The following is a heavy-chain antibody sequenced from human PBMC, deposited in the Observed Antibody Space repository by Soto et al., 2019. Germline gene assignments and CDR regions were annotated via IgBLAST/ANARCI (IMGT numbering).Heavy chain of an antibody. D-gene: IGHD3-10*01. CDR3: AREYYGAGSPRSPFFY. Sequence: SVKVSCTASGGTFSSYAISWVRQAPGQGLEWMGGIIPIFGTANYAQKFQGRVTITADESTSTAYMELSSLRSEDTAVYYCAREYYGAGSPRSPFFYWGQGTLVTVS. CDR2: IIPIFGTA. CDR1: GGTFSSYA. J-gene: IGHJ4*02. V-gene: IGHV1-69*13.